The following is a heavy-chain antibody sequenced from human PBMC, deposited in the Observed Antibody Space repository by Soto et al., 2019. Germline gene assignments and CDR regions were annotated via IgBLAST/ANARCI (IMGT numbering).Heavy chain of an antibody. CDR2: IKSKTDGGTT. J-gene: IGHJ6*02. CDR3: TTDLGYSYFFSYYGRDV. CDR1: GFTFSNAW. Sequence: PGGSLRLSCAASGFTFSNAWMNWVRQAPGKGLEWVGRIKSKTDGGTTDYAAPVKGRFTISRDDSKNTLYLQMNSLKTEDTAVYYCTTDLGYSYFFSYYGRDVWGQGTTVTVSS. D-gene: IGHD5-18*01. V-gene: IGHV3-15*07.